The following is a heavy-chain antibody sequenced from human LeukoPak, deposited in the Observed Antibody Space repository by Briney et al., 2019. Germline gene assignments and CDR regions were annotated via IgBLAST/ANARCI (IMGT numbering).Heavy chain of an antibody. CDR2: ISSTGYST. V-gene: IGHV3-23*01. J-gene: IGHJ4*02. CDR1: GFTFRSYG. D-gene: IGHD3-10*01. Sequence: GGSLRLSCAASGFTFRSYGMSWVRQAPGKGLEWDSGISSTGYSTVYTDSVKGRFTIFRDNSKNTLYLQMNSLRAEDTAAYFCAKDQGTGLGSHSWGYFDCWVQGTLVTVSS. CDR3: AKDQGTGLGSHSWGYFDC.